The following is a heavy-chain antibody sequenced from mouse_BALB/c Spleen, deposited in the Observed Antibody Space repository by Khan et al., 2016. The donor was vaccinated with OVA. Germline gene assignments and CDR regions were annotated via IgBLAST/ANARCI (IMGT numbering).Heavy chain of an antibody. D-gene: IGHD1-2*01. V-gene: IGHV1-77*01. J-gene: IGHJ3*01. CDR3: AIRNYFGYTFAY. CDR2: ISPGSGDT. CDR1: GYTFTDYY. Sequence: QVQLQQSGAELARPGASVKLSCKASGYTFTDYYINWVKQRTGQGLEWIGEISPGSGDTYYNEKFKGKATLTAEKSSNTAYMQLSSLTSEASAVYFCAIRNYFGYTFAYWGQGTLVTVSA.